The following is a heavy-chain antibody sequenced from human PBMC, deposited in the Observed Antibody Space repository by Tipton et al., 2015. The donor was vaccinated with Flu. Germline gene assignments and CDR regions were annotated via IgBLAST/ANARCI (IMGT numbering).Heavy chain of an antibody. D-gene: IGHD2-2*01. CDR2: IYNNQHT. CDR3: ARDPSLGMPDYFDF. V-gene: IGHV4-59*12. CDR1: GGSIGSYY. J-gene: IGHJ4*02. Sequence: TLSLTCTVSGGSIGSYYWNWIRQPPGKGLEWIGYIYNNQHTKYNPSLKSRVTIPVDTSKKQFSLQLRSVTAADTAVYYCARDPSLGMPDYFDFWGQGTLVTASS.